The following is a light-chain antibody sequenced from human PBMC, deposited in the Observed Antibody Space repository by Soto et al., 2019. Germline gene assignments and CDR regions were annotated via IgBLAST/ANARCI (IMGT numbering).Light chain of an antibody. CDR1: QRVGSN. CDR2: GAS. Sequence: EIVMTQSPATLSVPPGERATLSSRASQRVGSNLAWYQQKPGQAPRLLIYGASTRATGIPARFSGSGSGTEFTLTISSLQSEDFAVYYCQQYNNWPRTFGQGTKLEIK. V-gene: IGKV3-15*01. J-gene: IGKJ2*01. CDR3: QQYNNWPRT.